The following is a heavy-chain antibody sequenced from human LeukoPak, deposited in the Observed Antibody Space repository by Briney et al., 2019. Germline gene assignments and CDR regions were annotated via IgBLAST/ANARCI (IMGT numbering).Heavy chain of an antibody. CDR3: ATGVGWELLRDAFDI. CDR1: GGSISSGGYY. D-gene: IGHD1-26*01. J-gene: IGHJ3*02. Sequence: SETLSLTCTVSGGSISSGGYYWSWIRQPPGKGLEWIGYIYHSGSTYYNPSLKSRVTISVDTSKNQFSLKLSSVTAADTAVYYCATGVGWELLRDAFDIWGQGTMVTVSS. CDR2: IYHSGST. V-gene: IGHV4-30-2*02.